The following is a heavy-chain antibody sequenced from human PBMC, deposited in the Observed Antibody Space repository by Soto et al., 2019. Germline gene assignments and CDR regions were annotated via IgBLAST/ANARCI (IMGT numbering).Heavy chain of an antibody. D-gene: IGHD6-19*01. CDR2: LYYSGST. CDR3: ARLKTPGGYSSGWFDF. J-gene: IGHJ4*02. Sequence: SETLSLTCTVSGGSIVTTNYYWAWIRQPPGNGLQWIGSLYYSGSTYNNPSLKRRDTISVYTSKNQFSLRLRSVTAADTAIYFCARLKTPGGYSSGWFDFWGQGILVTVSS. V-gene: IGHV4-39*01. CDR1: GGSIVTTNYY.